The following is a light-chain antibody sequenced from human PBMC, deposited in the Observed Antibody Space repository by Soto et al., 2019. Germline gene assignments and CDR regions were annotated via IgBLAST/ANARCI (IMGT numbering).Light chain of an antibody. CDR3: QTWGSGIVV. J-gene: IGLJ2*01. Sequence: QLVLTQSPSASASLGASVKLTCTLYNGHISYAIAWHQQQPEKGPRYLMKVNSDGSHRKGDGIPDRFSGSSSGAERYLTISSLQSEDEADYYCQTWGSGIVVFGGGTKLTVL. CDR2: VNSDGSH. CDR1: NGHISYA. V-gene: IGLV4-69*01.